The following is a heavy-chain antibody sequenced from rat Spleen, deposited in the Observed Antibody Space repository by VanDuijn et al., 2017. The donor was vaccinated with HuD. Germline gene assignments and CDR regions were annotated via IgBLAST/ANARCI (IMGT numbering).Heavy chain of an antibody. Sequence: EVQLVESGGGLVQPGRSLKLSCVASGFTFNNYWMTWIRQAPGKGLEWVASITNTGGSTYYPDSVKGRFTISRDNAKSTLYLQMNSLRSEDTATYYCTRVTGITPYYVMDAWGQGASVTVSS. D-gene: IGHD1-4*01. V-gene: IGHV5-31*01. CDR3: TRVTGITPYYVMDA. J-gene: IGHJ4*01. CDR1: GFTFNNYW. CDR2: ITNTGGST.